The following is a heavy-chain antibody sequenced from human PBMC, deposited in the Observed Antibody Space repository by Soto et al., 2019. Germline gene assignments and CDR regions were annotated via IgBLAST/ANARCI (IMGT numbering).Heavy chain of an antibody. V-gene: IGHV4-4*02. CDR2: IYHSGST. CDR1: GGSISSSNW. D-gene: IGHD3-22*01. J-gene: IGHJ4*02. Sequence: QVQLQESGPGLVKPSGTLSLTCAVSGGSISSSNWWSWVRQPPGKGLEWIGEIYHSGSTNYTPSLRCRLTLSVDKSKNQFSLKLSSVTAADTAVYYCASLFYDSTDYWGQGTLLTVSS. CDR3: ASLFYDSTDY.